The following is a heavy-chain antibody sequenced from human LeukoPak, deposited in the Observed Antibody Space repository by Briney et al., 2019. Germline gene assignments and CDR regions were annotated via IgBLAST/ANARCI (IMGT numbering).Heavy chain of an antibody. Sequence: GGSLRLSCAASAFPFSTYGMHWVRQAPGKGLEWVAAIWYDGNNKYYGDSVKGRFTISRDNSKSTLFLQMSGLRAEDTALYYGASDHGAYWGQGTLVTVSS. J-gene: IGHJ4*02. D-gene: IGHD1-26*01. V-gene: IGHV3-33*01. CDR2: IWYDGNNK. CDR3: ASDHGAY. CDR1: AFPFSTYG.